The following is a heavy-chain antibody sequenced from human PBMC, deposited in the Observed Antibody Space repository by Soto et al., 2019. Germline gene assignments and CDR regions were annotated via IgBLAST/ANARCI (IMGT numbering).Heavy chain of an antibody. Sequence: GASVKVSCKVSGYTLAELSMHWVRQAPGKGLGWMGGFDPEDGETVYAQKFQDRVTMTEDTSTDTAYMELRSLTSEDTAVYFCATPTVASHSSGSSLFDFWGQGTLVTVSS. CDR2: FDPEDGET. CDR3: ATPTVASHSSGSSLFDF. CDR1: GYTLAELS. V-gene: IGHV1-24*01. J-gene: IGHJ4*02. D-gene: IGHD3-22*01.